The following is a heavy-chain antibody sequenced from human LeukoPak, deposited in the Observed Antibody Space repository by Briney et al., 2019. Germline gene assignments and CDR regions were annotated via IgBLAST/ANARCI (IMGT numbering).Heavy chain of an antibody. J-gene: IGHJ6*02. Sequence: ASVKVSCKASGYTFTSYDISWVRQATGQGLEWMGWMNPNSGNTGYAQKFQGRVTMTRNTSISTAYMELSSLRSEDTAVYYCARGGYSGYDVRYYYYYGMDVWGQGTTVTVSS. CDR2: MNPNSGNT. CDR1: GYTFTSYD. D-gene: IGHD5-12*01. V-gene: IGHV1-8*01. CDR3: ARGGYSGYDVRYYYYYGMDV.